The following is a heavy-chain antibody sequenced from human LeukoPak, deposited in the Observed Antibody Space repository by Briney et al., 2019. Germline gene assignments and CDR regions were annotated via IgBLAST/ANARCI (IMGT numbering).Heavy chain of an antibody. CDR2: IKQDGSEK. Sequence: GGSLRLSCAASGFTFSSYSMSWVRQAPGKGLEWVANIKQDGSEKYYVDSVKGRFTISRDNAKNSLYLQMNSLRAEDTAVYYCARERPSSSGNYWGQGTLVTVSS. CDR3: ARERPSSSGNY. CDR1: GFTFSSYS. J-gene: IGHJ4*02. D-gene: IGHD6-6*01. V-gene: IGHV3-7*01.